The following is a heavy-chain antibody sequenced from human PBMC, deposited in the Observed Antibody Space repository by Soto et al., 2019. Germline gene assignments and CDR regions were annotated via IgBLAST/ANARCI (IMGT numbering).Heavy chain of an antibody. CDR2: ISSSSSTI. D-gene: IGHD3-3*02. CDR3: ARTAHFWSGYPFDI. CDR1: GFTFSSYS. V-gene: IGHV3-48*01. Sequence: EVQLVESGGGLVQPGGSLRLSCAASGFTFSSYSMNWVRQAPGKGLEWVSYISSSSSTIYYADYVKGRFTISRDNAKNSLYLQMNSLRAEDTAVYYCARTAHFWSGYPFDIWGQGTMVTVSS. J-gene: IGHJ3*02.